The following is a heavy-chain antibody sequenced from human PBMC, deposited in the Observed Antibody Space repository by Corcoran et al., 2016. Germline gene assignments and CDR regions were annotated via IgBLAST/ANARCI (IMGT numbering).Heavy chain of an antibody. Sequence: QVQLVQSGAEVKKPGASVKVSCKASGYTFTGYYMHWVRQAPGQGLEWMGWINPNSGGTNYPEKFQGWVTMTRDTSISTAYMELNRLTSDDTAVYYCASGGRGSSGSDNVDYWGQGTVVTVSS. V-gene: IGHV1-2*04. CDR2: INPNSGGT. CDR1: GYTFTGYY. D-gene: IGHD6-19*01. CDR3: ASGGRGSSGSDNVDY. J-gene: IGHJ4*02.